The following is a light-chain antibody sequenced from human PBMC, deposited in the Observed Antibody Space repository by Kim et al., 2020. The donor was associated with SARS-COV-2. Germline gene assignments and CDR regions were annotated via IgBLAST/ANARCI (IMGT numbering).Light chain of an antibody. CDR2: AAS. J-gene: IGKJ4*01. Sequence: DIQMTQSPSSVSASVGDRVTITCRASQHISSWLAWYQLKPGKDPKLLIYAASTLQSGVPSRFGGSGSGTDFTLTISSLQPEDFATYYCQQTNSFPLTFGGGTKVEIK. V-gene: IGKV1D-12*01. CDR3: QQTNSFPLT. CDR1: QHISSW.